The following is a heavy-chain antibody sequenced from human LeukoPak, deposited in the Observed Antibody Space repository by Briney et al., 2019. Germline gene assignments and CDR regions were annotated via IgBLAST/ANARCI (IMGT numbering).Heavy chain of an antibody. CDR2: IKQDGSEK. CDR1: GFTFSSYW. Sequence: GGSLRLSCAASGFTFSSYWMSWVRQAPGKGREWVANIKQDGSEKYYVDSVKGRFTISRDNAKNSLYLQMNSLRADVRPLRYCARVGGYCSSTSCYAGRDYWGQGTLVTVSS. D-gene: IGHD2-2*01. V-gene: IGHV3-7*01. J-gene: IGHJ4*02. CDR3: ARVGGYCSSTSCYAGRDY.